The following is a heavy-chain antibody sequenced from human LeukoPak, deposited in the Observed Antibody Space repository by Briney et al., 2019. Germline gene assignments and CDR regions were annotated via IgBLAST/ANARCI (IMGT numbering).Heavy chain of an antibody. Sequence: GGSLRLSCTASGFTFGDYAMSWVRQAPGKGLEWVGFIRSKAYGGTTEYAASVKGRFTISRDDSKSIAYLQMNSLKTEDTAVYYCTRDLTSFDYWGQGTLVTVYS. CDR1: GFTFGDYA. CDR3: TRDLTSFDY. D-gene: IGHD1-14*01. V-gene: IGHV3-49*04. CDR2: IRSKAYGGTT. J-gene: IGHJ4*02.